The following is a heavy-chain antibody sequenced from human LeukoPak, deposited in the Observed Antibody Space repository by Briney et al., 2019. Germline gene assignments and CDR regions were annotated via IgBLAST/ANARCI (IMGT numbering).Heavy chain of an antibody. Sequence: GGSLRLPCAASGFTFSSYGMHWVRQAPGKGLEWVAVIWYDGSNKYYADSVKGRFTISRDNSKNTLYLQMNSLRAEDTAAYYCAKDQGIAAAGTNYWGQGTLVTVSS. D-gene: IGHD6-13*01. CDR1: GFTFSSYG. CDR2: IWYDGSNK. CDR3: AKDQGIAAAGTNY. J-gene: IGHJ4*02. V-gene: IGHV3-33*06.